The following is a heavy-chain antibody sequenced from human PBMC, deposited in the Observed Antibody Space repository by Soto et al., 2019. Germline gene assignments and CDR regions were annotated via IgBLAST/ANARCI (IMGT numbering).Heavy chain of an antibody. V-gene: IGHV4-31*03. CDR3: ARDLLVDFWTGFRYFDF. Sequence: SETLSLTCTVSGGSITSGNYYWTWIRRHPGKGLEWIGNIYYSGTTYNNPSLESRLTISVDTSKNQFSLKLTSVTAADTAVYFCARDLLVDFWTGFRYFDFWGPGTLVTSPQ. J-gene: IGHJ4*01. CDR2: IYYSGTT. D-gene: IGHD3-3*01. CDR1: GGSITSGNYY.